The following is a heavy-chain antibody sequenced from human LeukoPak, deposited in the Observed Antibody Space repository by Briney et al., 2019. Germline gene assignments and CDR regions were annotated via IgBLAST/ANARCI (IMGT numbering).Heavy chain of an antibody. V-gene: IGHV3-23*01. CDR2: ISGSGGST. D-gene: IGHD3-16*01. J-gene: IGHJ4*02. Sequence: GGSLRLSCAASGFTFSSYAMSWVRKAPGKGLEWVSGISGSGGSTYYADSVRGRFTISRDNSKNALDLQMNSLGVEDTAVYYCAGGSPADYWGQGTLVTVSS. CDR3: AGGSPADY. CDR1: GFTFSSYA.